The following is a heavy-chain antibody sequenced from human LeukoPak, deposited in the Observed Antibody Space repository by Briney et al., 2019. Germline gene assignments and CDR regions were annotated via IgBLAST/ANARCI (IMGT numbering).Heavy chain of an antibody. V-gene: IGHV4-4*07. J-gene: IGHJ4*02. Sequence: PSETLSLTCTVSGGSISSYYWSWIRQPAGKGLEWIGRIYTSGSTNYNPSLKSRVNMSVDTSKNQFSLKLSSVTAADTAVYYCATHLGYCSGGSCYWGLDYWGQGTLVTVSS. CDR2: IYTSGST. CDR3: ATHLGYCSGGSCYWGLDY. CDR1: GGSISSYY. D-gene: IGHD2-15*01.